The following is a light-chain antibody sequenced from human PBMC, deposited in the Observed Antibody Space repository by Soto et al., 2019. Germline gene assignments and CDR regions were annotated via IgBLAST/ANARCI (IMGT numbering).Light chain of an antibody. Sequence: EIVLTQSPGTLSLSPGERATLSCRASQSVSSNYLAWYQPKPGQAPRLLIYGASSRATGIPDRFSGSGSGTDFTLTISTLEPEAFAVYYCQQYGRSTLTFGGGTKVEIK. CDR2: GAS. J-gene: IGKJ4*01. CDR3: QQYGRSTLT. CDR1: QSVSSNY. V-gene: IGKV3-20*01.